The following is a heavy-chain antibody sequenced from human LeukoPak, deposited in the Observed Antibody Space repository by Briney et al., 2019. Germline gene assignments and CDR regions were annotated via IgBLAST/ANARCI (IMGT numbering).Heavy chain of an antibody. CDR1: GGSISSYY. J-gene: IGHJ4*02. V-gene: IGHV4-59*12. CDR2: IYYSGST. D-gene: IGHD6-19*01. Sequence: PSETLSLTCTVSGGSISSYYWSWIRQPPGKGLEWIGYIYYSGSTNYNPSLKSRVTISVDTSKNQFSLKLSSVTAADTAVYYCARDVAVAGSGAGDYWGQGTLVTVSS. CDR3: ARDVAVAGSGAGDY.